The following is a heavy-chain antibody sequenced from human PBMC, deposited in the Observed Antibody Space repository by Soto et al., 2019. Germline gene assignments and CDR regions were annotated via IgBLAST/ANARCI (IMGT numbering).Heavy chain of an antibody. CDR2: ISGSGGST. Sequence: GGSLRLSCAASGFTFSSYAMSWVRQAPGKGLEWVSAISGSGGSTYYADSVKGRFTISRDNSKNTLYLQMNSLRAEDTAVYYWAKGTNGVFHPSYYYYMDVWGKGTTVTVSS. D-gene: IGHD2-8*01. CDR3: AKGTNGVFHPSYYYYMDV. J-gene: IGHJ6*03. V-gene: IGHV3-23*01. CDR1: GFTFSSYA.